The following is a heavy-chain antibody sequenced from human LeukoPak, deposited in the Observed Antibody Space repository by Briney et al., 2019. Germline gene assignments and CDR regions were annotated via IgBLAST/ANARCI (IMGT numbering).Heavy chain of an antibody. CDR2: INSDGSST. V-gene: IGHV3-74*01. CDR1: GFTFSSYW. J-gene: IGHJ6*02. Sequence: SGGSLRLSCAASGFTFSSYWMHWVRQAPGKGLVWLSRINSDGSSTSYADSVKGRFTISRDNAKNTLYLQMNSLRAEDTAVYYCARDNPIQLWPNYYYYYGMDVWGQGTTVTVSS. D-gene: IGHD5-18*01. CDR3: ARDNPIQLWPNYYYYYGMDV.